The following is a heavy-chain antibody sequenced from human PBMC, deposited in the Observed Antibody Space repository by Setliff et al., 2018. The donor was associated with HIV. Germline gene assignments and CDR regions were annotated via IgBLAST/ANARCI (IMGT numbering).Heavy chain of an antibody. CDR3: ARDNGDYYYYYMDV. V-gene: IGHV3-21*01. D-gene: IGHD2-8*01. J-gene: IGHJ6*03. CDR2: ITRSGLEM. CDR1: GFSFGTYS. Sequence: GGSLRLSCAASGFSFGTYSMNWVRQAPGKGLEWVSSITRSGLEMFYAYSIRDRLTIARDNARSTLSLQVNSLRAEDTAVYYCARDNGDYYYYYMDVWGKGTTVTVSS.